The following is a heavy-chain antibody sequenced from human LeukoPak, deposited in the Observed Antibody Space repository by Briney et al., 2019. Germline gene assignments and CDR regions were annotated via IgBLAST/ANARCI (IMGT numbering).Heavy chain of an antibody. Sequence: GGSLRLSCAASGFTFSDHAMHWVRQATGKGLEWVSAVGIAADTFYPGSVKGRFTISRENAKNSLYLQMNNLRVEDTAVYYCVRQKKSHGNFVYWGQGTLVTVSS. CDR2: VGIAADT. V-gene: IGHV3-13*01. D-gene: IGHD1-26*01. CDR3: VRQKKSHGNFVY. J-gene: IGHJ4*02. CDR1: GFTFSDHA.